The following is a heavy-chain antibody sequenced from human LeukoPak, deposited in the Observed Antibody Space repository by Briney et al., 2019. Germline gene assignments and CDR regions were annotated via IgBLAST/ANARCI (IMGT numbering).Heavy chain of an antibody. D-gene: IGHD3-3*01. CDR3: AREGGFYRPLDY. V-gene: IGHV4-39*07. CDR2: VHLDGRT. J-gene: IGHJ4*02. Sequence: SETLSLTCTVSGDSITSSNHYWGWVRQPPGKGLEWIGEVHLDGRTNYNPSLKSRLIMSVDLPENHISLKLTSVTAADTAVYYCAREGGFYRPLDYSGQGTLVTVSS. CDR1: GDSITSSNHY.